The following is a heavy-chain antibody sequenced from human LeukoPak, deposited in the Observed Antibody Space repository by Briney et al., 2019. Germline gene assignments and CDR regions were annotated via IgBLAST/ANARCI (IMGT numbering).Heavy chain of an antibody. D-gene: IGHD2-2*01. CDR1: GGSISSGSYY. CDR2: IYTSGST. V-gene: IGHV4-61*02. J-gene: IGHJ6*03. CDR3: ASSTSWNYYYMDV. Sequence: SETLSLTCTVSGGSISSGSYYWRWIRQPAGKGLEWIGRIYTSGSTNYNPSLKSRVTISVDTSKNQFSLKLSSVTAADTAVYYCASSTSWNYYYMDVWGKGTTVTVSS.